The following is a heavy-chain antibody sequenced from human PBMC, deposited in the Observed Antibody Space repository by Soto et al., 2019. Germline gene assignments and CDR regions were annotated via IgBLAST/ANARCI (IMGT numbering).Heavy chain of an antibody. D-gene: IGHD6-19*01. CDR2: IYHSGST. CDR1: SSPINSRYY. Sequence: SETLSLTCTVSSSPINSRYYWGWIRQTPGKGLEWVASIYHSGSTHYNPSLKSRATISVETSNNQFSLRLSSVTAAYTAIYYCARNTSGRNFDYWGQGTQVTVSS. V-gene: IGHV4-38-2*02. CDR3: ARNTSGRNFDY. J-gene: IGHJ4*02.